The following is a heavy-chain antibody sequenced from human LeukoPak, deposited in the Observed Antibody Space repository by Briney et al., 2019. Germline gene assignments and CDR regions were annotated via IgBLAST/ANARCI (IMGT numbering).Heavy chain of an antibody. Sequence: SETLSLTCTVSGYSISSGYHWGWIRQSPGKGLEWIGSIFHSWNTYYNPSLKSRVTISVDTSMNPFSLNLPSLTAADTAVYYCARTLYCIGATCYSPELFHSWGQGTLVTVSS. CDR2: IFHSWNT. J-gene: IGHJ4*02. V-gene: IGHV4-38-2*02. D-gene: IGHD2-15*01. CDR1: GYSISSGYH. CDR3: ARTLYCIGATCYSPELFHS.